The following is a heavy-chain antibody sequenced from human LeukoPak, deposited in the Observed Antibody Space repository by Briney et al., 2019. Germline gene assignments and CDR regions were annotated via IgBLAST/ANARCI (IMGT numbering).Heavy chain of an antibody. J-gene: IGHJ4*02. CDR2: INHSGST. CDR3: ARGLAGY. V-gene: IGHV4-34*01. CDR1: GGSFSGYY. Sequence: KPSETLSLTCAVYGGSFSGYYWSWIRQPPGKGLEWIGEINHSGSTNYNPSLKSRVTISVDTSKNQFSLKLSSVTAADTVVYYCARGLAGYWGQGTLVTVSS. D-gene: IGHD3-10*01.